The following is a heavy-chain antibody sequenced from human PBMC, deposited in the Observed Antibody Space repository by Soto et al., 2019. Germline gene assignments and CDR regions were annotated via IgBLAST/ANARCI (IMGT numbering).Heavy chain of an antibody. J-gene: IGHJ4*02. D-gene: IGHD3-9*01. CDR3: AKDVYFDSYYFAQ. CDR1: GFTFSSYA. Sequence: GGSLRLSCVASGFTFSSYAMYWVRQAPGKGLESVAVISYDGRQKHYVDSVTGRFTLSRDESDNTVYLQMNSLRPKDTAVYFCAKDVYFDSYYFAQWGQGTRVTVSS. CDR2: ISYDGRQK. V-gene: IGHV3-30*04.